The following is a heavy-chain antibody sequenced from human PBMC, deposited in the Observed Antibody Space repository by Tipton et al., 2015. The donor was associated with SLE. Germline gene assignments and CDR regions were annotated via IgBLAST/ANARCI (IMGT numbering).Heavy chain of an antibody. V-gene: IGHV5-51*01. J-gene: IGHJ4*02. D-gene: IGHD6-13*01. CDR2: IYPGDSDT. CDR3: ASPSGVLAASGFVY. Sequence: VQLVQSGAEVKKPGESLRISCKGSGYSFTSYWISWVRQMPGKGLEWMGIIYPGDSDTRYSPSFQGQVTISADKAISTAYLEWSSLKASDTASYYCASPSGVLAASGFVYWCQRILVTVSS. CDR1: GYSFTSYW.